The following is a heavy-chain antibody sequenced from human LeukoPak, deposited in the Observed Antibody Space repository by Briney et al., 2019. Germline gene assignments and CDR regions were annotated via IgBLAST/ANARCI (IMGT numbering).Heavy chain of an antibody. J-gene: IGHJ3*02. V-gene: IGHV4-4*07. CDR3: AREGAGTLFTFDI. Sequence: SETLSLTCSVSGGSIISYYWTWIRQPAGKGLEWIGHIYTSGSTNYNPSLKSRVIISVDKSKNHFSLKLNSVTAADTAVYYCAREGAGTLFTFDIWGQGTMVTVSS. CDR1: GGSIISYY. CDR2: IYTSGST. D-gene: IGHD3-10*01.